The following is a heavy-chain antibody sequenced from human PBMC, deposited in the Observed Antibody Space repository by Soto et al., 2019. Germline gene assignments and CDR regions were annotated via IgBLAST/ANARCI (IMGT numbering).Heavy chain of an antibody. Sequence: SETLSLTCTVSGGSISNGGYYWNWVRQHPGKGLEWIGYIHYSGSTWYNPSLESRVTISVDTSKDQFSLKLRSVTAADTAVYYCARVRGSGSYAAYYFDSWGQGTLVTVST. CDR1: GGSISNGGYY. CDR3: ARVRGSGSYAAYYFDS. V-gene: IGHV4-31*03. D-gene: IGHD3-10*01. J-gene: IGHJ4*01. CDR2: IHYSGST.